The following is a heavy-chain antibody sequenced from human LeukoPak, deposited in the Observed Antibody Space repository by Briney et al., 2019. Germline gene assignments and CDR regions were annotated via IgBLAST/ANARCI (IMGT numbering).Heavy chain of an antibody. V-gene: IGHV3-23*01. Sequence: PGGSLRLSCAASGFTFSSYAMSWVRQAPGKGLEWVSAISGSGGSTYYADSVKGRFTISRDNSKNTLYLQMNSLRAEDTAVYYCATGYCSSTSCYRPSDYWGQGTLVTVSS. CDR3: ATGYCSSTSCYRPSDY. CDR2: ISGSGGST. D-gene: IGHD2-2*02. J-gene: IGHJ4*02. CDR1: GFTFSSYA.